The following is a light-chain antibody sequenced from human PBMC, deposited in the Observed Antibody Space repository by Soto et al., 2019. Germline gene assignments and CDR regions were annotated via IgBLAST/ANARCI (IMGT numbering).Light chain of an antibody. Sequence: QSVLTRPPSVSVSPGQSVTSSCTGTSTDFVGYNRVSWYQQPPGTAPKLMIYEVSKRPSGVPDRFSGSKSGNTASLTISGLQAADEADYYCSLYTSENAYVFGTGTKVTV. CDR3: SLYTSENAYV. J-gene: IGLJ1*01. CDR2: EVS. V-gene: IGLV2-18*01. CDR1: STDFVGYNR.